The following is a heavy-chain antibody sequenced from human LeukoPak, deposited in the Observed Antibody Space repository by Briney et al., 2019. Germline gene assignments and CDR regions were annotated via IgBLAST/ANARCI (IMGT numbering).Heavy chain of an antibody. CDR2: ISGSGGST. V-gene: IGHV3-23*01. CDR1: GFTFSSYA. J-gene: IGHJ4*02. Sequence: RGSLRLSCADPGFTFSSYAMSRVRPAPGKGLEWVSAISGSGGSTYYADSVKGRFTISRDNSKNTLYLQMNSLRAEDTAVYYCAKAYSSSWYVRLFDYWGQGTLVTVSS. D-gene: IGHD6-13*01. CDR3: AKAYSSSWYVRLFDY.